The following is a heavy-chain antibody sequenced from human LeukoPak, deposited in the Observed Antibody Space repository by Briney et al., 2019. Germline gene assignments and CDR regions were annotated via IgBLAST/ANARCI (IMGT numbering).Heavy chain of an antibody. Sequence: GGSLRLSCAGSGFTFSTYAMNWVRQAPGKGPEWISYISSTSGTIYYADSVKWRFTISRDDAKSSLYLQMTSLRDEDTAVYYCVRGGDLDFWGQGTLVTVSS. D-gene: IGHD2-21*02. J-gene: IGHJ4*02. CDR1: GFTFSTYA. CDR3: VRGGDLDF. V-gene: IGHV3-48*02. CDR2: ISSTSGTI.